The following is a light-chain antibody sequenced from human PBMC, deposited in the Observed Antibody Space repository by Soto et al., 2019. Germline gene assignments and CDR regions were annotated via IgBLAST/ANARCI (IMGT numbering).Light chain of an antibody. CDR3: SSYTSRDTVI. V-gene: IGLV2-14*01. J-gene: IGLJ2*01. Sequence: QSVLTQPPSASGSPGQSVTISCTGTSSDVGGYNYVSWYQQHPGKAPKFIIFEISNRPSGISSRFSGSRSGNTASLTISRLQAEDEAYYYCSSYTSRDTVIFGGGTKLTVL. CDR1: SSDVGGYNY. CDR2: EIS.